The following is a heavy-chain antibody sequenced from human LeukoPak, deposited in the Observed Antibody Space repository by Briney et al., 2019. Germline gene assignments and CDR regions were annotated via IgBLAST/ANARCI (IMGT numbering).Heavy chain of an antibody. CDR2: IFYSAST. CDR1: GGSMDSYY. CDR3: ERGRASGGSPHFDS. J-gene: IGHJ4*01. Sequence: SETLSLTCTVSGGSMDSYYWTWIRRPPGKGLEWIAYIFYSASTNYNPSLKSRATITVDTSRTQFSLKLRSVTAADMAVYYCERGRASGGSPHFDSWEQGIQVTVSS. D-gene: IGHD6-19*01. V-gene: IGHV4-59*01.